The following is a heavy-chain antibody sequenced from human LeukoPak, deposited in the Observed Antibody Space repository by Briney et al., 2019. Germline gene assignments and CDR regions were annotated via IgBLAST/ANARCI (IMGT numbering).Heavy chain of an antibody. CDR2: ISGDGRNI. CDR3: ARPAYTAAYDL. V-gene: IGHV3-74*01. D-gene: IGHD3-16*01. CDR1: GFTFSSYW. J-gene: IGHJ3*01. Sequence: GGSLRLSCVASGFTFSSYWMHWVRQDPRKGLVWVSRISGDGRNINYADSVRGRFTISRDNAKNSLYLQMNSLRAEDTALYYCARPAYTAAYDLWGQGTMVTVSS.